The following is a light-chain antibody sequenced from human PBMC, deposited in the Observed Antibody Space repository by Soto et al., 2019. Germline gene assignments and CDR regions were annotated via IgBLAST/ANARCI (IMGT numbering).Light chain of an antibody. J-gene: IGKJ5*01. CDR1: QSVSSY. V-gene: IGKV3-11*01. Sequence: EIVLTQSPATLSLSPGGRVPLSCRASQSVSSYLAWYQQNPGQAPRLLIYDASNRATGIPARFSGSGSGTDFTLTISSLEPEDFAVYYCQQRSNWPQITFGQGTRLEI. CDR3: QQRSNWPQIT. CDR2: DAS.